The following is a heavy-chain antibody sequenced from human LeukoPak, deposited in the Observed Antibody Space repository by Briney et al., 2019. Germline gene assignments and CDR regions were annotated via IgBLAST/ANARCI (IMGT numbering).Heavy chain of an antibody. Sequence: GGSLRLSCAASGFTFSSYSMNWVRQAPGKGLEWVSSISSSSSYIYYADSVKGRFTISRDNAKNSLYLQMNSLRAEDTAVYYCAREGYGDLWGAFDIWGQGTMVTVSS. CDR2: ISSSSSYI. J-gene: IGHJ3*02. D-gene: IGHD4-17*01. V-gene: IGHV3-21*01. CDR3: AREGYGDLWGAFDI. CDR1: GFTFSSYS.